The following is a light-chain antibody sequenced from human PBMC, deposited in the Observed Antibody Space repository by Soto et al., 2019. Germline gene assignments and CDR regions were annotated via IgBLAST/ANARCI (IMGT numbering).Light chain of an antibody. V-gene: IGKV3-15*01. CDR1: ESISSN. CDR2: GAS. CDR3: QQYNSWPA. Sequence: EIVMTQSPATLSVSPGERATLSCRASESISSNLAWYQQKPRQAPRLLIYGASTRATGIPARFSGSGSGTEFTLTISSLQSEDLAVYYCQQYNSWPAFGQGTKVEIK. J-gene: IGKJ1*01.